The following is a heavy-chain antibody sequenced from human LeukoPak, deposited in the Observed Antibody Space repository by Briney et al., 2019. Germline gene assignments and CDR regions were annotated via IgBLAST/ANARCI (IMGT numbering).Heavy chain of an antibody. V-gene: IGHV3-53*01. CDR1: GFSVSNTY. D-gene: IGHD2-21*02. J-gene: IGHJ4*02. CDR3: ARGTVTAPDY. Sequence: GGSLRLSCAASGFSVSNTYMSWVRQAPGKGLEWVSTIYSGGNTYYADSVKGRLTISRDNSKNTLYLQMNRLRPEDTAVYYCARGTVTAPDYWGQGTLVTVSS. CDR2: IYSGGNT.